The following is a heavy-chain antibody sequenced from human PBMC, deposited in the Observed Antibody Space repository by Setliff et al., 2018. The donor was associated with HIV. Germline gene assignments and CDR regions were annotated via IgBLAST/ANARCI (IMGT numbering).Heavy chain of an antibody. Sequence: GGSLRLSCAASGFTFSDHYMNWVRQAPGKGLEWVSYISKSGDYSNYADSVKGRFTISRDNAKNSLYLQMNSLRAEDTAVYYCARDSSSGWYWYFDLWGRGTLVTVSS. V-gene: IGHV3-11*06. CDR3: ARDSSSGWYWYFDL. J-gene: IGHJ2*01. CDR2: ISKSGDYS. CDR1: GFTFSDHY. D-gene: IGHD6-19*01.